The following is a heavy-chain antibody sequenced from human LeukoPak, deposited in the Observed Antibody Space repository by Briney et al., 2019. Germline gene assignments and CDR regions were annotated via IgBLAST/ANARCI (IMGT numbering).Heavy chain of an antibody. CDR3: ARVLLGGSRDALDI. CDR1: GFTFDDYG. CDR2: INWNGGST. D-gene: IGHD1-26*01. Sequence: PGGSLRLSCAASGFTFDDYGMSWVRQAPGKGLEWVSGINWNGGSTGYADSVKGRFTISRDNAKNSLYLQMNSLRAEDTALYYCARVLLGGSRDALDIWGQGTMVTVSS. J-gene: IGHJ3*02. V-gene: IGHV3-20*04.